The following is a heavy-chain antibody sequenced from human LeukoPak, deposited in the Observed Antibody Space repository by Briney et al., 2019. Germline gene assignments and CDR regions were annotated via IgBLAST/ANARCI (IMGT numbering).Heavy chain of an antibody. D-gene: IGHD5-12*01. CDR1: RFIFSNYW. CDR3: ARDLVATRYYYYYYGMDV. CDR2: IKDDGSQK. Sequence: GGSLRLSCEASRFIFSNYWMSWVRQAPGKGLEWVANIKDDGSQKNYIDSVKGRFTISRDNAKNSLYLQMNSLRAEDTAVYYCARDLVATRYYYYYYGMDVWGQGTTVTVSS. V-gene: IGHV3-7*01. J-gene: IGHJ6*02.